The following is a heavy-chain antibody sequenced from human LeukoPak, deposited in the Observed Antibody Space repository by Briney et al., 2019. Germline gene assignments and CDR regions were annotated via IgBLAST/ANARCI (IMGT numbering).Heavy chain of an antibody. CDR3: ASGGRLHDFDY. D-gene: IGHD5-12*01. Sequence: QPGGSLRLSCAASGFTFSSYWMHWVRQAPGKGLEWVSYISSSGSTIYYADSVKGRFTISRDNAKDSLYLQMNSLRAEDTAVYYCASGGRLHDFDYWGQGTLVTVSS. CDR2: ISSSGSTI. V-gene: IGHV3-48*04. J-gene: IGHJ4*02. CDR1: GFTFSSYW.